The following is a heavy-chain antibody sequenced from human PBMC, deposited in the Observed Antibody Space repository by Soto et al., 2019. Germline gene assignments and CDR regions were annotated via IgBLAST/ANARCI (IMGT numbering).Heavy chain of an antibody. CDR2: ISSSSSYI. V-gene: IGHV3-21*01. CDR1: GFTFSSYS. Sequence: PGGSLRLSCAASGFTFSSYSMNWVRQAPGKGLEWVSSISSSSSYIYYADSVKGRFTISRDNAKNSLYLQMNSLRAEDTAVYYCARDVGIAARLSRGPGNWFDPWGQGALVTVSS. J-gene: IGHJ5*02. CDR3: ARDVGIAARLSRGPGNWFDP. D-gene: IGHD6-6*01.